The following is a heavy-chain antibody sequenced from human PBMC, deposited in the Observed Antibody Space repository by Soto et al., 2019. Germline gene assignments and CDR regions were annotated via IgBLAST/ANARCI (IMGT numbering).Heavy chain of an antibody. CDR2: IIPIFGTT. D-gene: IGHD5-12*01. V-gene: IGHV1-69*15. J-gene: IGHJ5*02. Sequence: QVHLVQSGAEVKKPGSSVNVSCKASGGTFSNYAITWVRQAPGQGLEWVGRIIPIFGTTNVAQKFQDRVTITADESTTTAYMELSGLRSDDTAVYYCAKDGGADGYFGNWLDPWGQGTLVTVSS. CDR1: GGTFSNYA. CDR3: AKDGGADGYFGNWLDP.